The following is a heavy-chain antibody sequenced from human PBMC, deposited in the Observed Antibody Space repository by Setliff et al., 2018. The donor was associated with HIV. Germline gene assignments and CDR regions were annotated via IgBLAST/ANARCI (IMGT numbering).Heavy chain of an antibody. CDR2: ISYDGNIK. J-gene: IGHJ4*02. CDR1: GFPFSSYG. CDR3: ARDKLLEGTSGWYGGDY. Sequence: GESLKISCAASGFPFSSYGMHWARQAPGKGLEWVALISYDGNIKHYPDSMMGRLTISRDNSKNTLYLQMNNLRGDDTAIYYCARDKLLEGTSGWYGGDYWGQGTLVTVSS. V-gene: IGHV3-30*04. D-gene: IGHD6-19*01.